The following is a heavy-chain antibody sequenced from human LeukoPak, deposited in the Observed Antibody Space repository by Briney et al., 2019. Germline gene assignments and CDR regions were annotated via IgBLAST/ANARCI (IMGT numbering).Heavy chain of an antibody. J-gene: IGHJ4*02. CDR2: INTDGSSP. D-gene: IGHD6-13*01. CDR3: ARGRVTSSWYYFDY. V-gene: IGHV3-74*01. CDR1: GFTFSGYW. Sequence: PGGSLRLSCAASGFTFSGYWMHWVRQAPGKGLVWVSRINTDGSSPTYVDSVKGRFTISRDNAKNTLYLQINSLRAEDTAVYYCARGRVTSSWYYFDYWGQGALVTVSS.